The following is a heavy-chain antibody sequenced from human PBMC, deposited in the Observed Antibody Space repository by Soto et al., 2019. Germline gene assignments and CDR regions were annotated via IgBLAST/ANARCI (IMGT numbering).Heavy chain of an antibody. V-gene: IGHV4-59*01. J-gene: IGHJ5*02. CDR3: ARVGGYCSGGSCSSDWFDP. CDR2: IYYSGST. Sequence: SETLSLTCTVSGGSISSYYWSWIRQPPGKGLEWIGYIYYSGSTNYNPSLKSRVTISVDTSKNQFSLKLSSVTAADTAVYYCARVGGYCSGGSCSSDWFDPWGQGTLVTVSS. CDR1: GGSISSYY. D-gene: IGHD2-15*01.